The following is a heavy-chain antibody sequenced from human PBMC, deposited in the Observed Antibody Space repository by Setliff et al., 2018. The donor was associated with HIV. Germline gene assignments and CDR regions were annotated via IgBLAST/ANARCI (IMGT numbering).Heavy chain of an antibody. CDR1: GFSLSTSGVG. CDR2: IYWDDDK. V-gene: IGHV2-5*02. J-gene: IGHJ6*03. CDR3: AHILQDPPSHFYYYFYMDV. Sequence: SGPTLVNPTQTLTLTCTFSGFSLSTSGVGVGWIRQPPGKALEWLALIYWDDDKRYSPSLKSRLTITKDTSKNQVVLTMANMDPVDTATYYCAHILQDPPSHFYYYFYMDVWGRGTTVTVSS. D-gene: IGHD3-3*02.